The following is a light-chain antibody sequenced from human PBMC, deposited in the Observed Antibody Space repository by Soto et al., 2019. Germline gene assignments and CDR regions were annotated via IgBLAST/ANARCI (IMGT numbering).Light chain of an antibody. CDR1: QSISSY. Sequence: SQMTQSPSSLSAAVGDRVTITCRASQSISSYLNWYQQKSGQAPQLLIYAASNLQSGVPSRFSGSGSGTDFTLTISSLQPEDFTTYYCQQSYSSPITFGQGTRLEIK. CDR2: AAS. CDR3: QQSYSSPIT. V-gene: IGKV1-39*01. J-gene: IGKJ5*01.